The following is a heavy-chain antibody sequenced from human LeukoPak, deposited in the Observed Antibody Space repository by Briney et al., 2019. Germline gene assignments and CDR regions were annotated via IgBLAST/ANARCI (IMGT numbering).Heavy chain of an antibody. CDR1: GGSITGYY. D-gene: IGHD3-10*01. V-gene: IGHV4-4*07. J-gene: IGHJ5*02. CDR3: ARGQSGVRGANVPNLMGFDP. Sequence: SDTLSLTCSVSGGSITGYYWSWIRQPAGKGLEWIGRIHTSGNTNYNPSLKSRVTISIDTSKNQISLILSSVTAADTAVYFCARGQSGVRGANVPNLMGFDPWGQGTLVIVSS. CDR2: IHTSGNT.